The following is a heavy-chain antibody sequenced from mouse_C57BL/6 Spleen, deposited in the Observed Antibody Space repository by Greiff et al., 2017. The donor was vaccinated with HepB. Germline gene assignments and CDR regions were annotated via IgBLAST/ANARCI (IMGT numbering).Heavy chain of an antibody. CDR1: GFTFSDAW. CDR2: IRNKANNHAT. Sequence: EVKLVESGGGLVQPGGSMKLSCAASGFTFSDAWMDWVRQSPEKGLEWVAEIRNKANNHATYYAESVKGRFTISRDDSKSSVYLQMNSLRAEDTGIYYCTRDNYYYYAMDYWGQGTSVTVSS. J-gene: IGHJ4*01. V-gene: IGHV6-6*01. D-gene: IGHD2-12*01. CDR3: TRDNYYYYAMDY.